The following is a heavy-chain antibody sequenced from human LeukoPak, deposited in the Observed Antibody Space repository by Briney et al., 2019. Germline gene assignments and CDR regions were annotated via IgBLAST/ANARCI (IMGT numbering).Heavy chain of an antibody. J-gene: IGHJ4*02. D-gene: IGHD5-18*01. Sequence: PSETLSLTCSVSGGSISTYYWSWVRQPPGKGLEWIGYIYYSGNTNYNPSLKSRVTISVHTSQNQFSLKLSSVTAADTAVYYCARRYSSGPFDYWGQGTLVTVSS. CDR1: GGSISTYY. V-gene: IGHV4-59*08. CDR2: IYYSGNT. CDR3: ARRYSSGPFDY.